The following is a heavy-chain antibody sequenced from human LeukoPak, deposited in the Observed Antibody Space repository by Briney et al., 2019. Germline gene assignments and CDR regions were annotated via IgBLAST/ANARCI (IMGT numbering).Heavy chain of an antibody. D-gene: IGHD3-10*01. CDR1: GFTFSSYS. Sequence: GGSLRLSCAASGFTFSSYSMNWVRQAPGKGLEWVSYISSSGSTIYYADSVKGRFTISRDNAKNSLYLQMNSLKAEDTAVYYCARESPTMVRGVYIPDAAFDIWGQGTMVTVSS. CDR3: ARESPTMVRGVYIPDAAFDI. CDR2: ISSSGSTI. V-gene: IGHV3-48*01. J-gene: IGHJ3*02.